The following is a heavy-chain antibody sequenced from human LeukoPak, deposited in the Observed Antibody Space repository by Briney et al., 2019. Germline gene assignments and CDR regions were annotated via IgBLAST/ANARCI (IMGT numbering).Heavy chain of an antibody. CDR2: IDGSGVST. J-gene: IGHJ4*02. D-gene: IGHD1-26*01. Sequence: PGGSLRLSCAASGFTFSTYAMSWVRQAPEKGLEWVSTIDGSGVSTSYADSVTGRFTISRDNSKNTLYLQMNSLRAEDTALYYCAKDYVSGSYYPPPIFFDYWGQGTLVTVSS. CDR3: AKDYVSGSYYPPPIFFDY. CDR1: GFTFSTYA. V-gene: IGHV3-23*01.